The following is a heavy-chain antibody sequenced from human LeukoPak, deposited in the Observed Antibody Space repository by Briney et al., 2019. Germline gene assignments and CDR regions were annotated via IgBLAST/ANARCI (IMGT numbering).Heavy chain of an antibody. D-gene: IGHD2-2*01. V-gene: IGHV3-53*01. J-gene: IGHJ4*02. Sequence: PGGSLRLSCAASGFTVSSNYMSWVRQAPGKGLEWVSVIYSGGSTYYADSVKGRFTISRDNAKNSLYLQMNSLRAEDTAVYYCARDSCSSTSCYPFDYWGQGTLVTVSS. CDR2: IYSGGST. CDR1: GFTVSSNY. CDR3: ARDSCSSTSCYPFDY.